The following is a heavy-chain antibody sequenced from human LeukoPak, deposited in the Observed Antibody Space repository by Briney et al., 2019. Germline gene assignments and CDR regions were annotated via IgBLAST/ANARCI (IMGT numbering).Heavy chain of an antibody. CDR1: GFTVSSNY. Sequence: GGSLRLSCAASGFTVSSNYMSWVRQAPGKGLEWVSVIYSGGSTCYADSVKGRFTIPRDNSKSTLYIQMNSLRAEDTAVYYCARAKPKNMVRGLIMRRESRYYFDYWGQGTLVTVSS. D-gene: IGHD3-10*01. CDR3: ARAKPKNMVRGLIMRRESRYYFDY. V-gene: IGHV3-53*01. J-gene: IGHJ4*02. CDR2: IYSGGST.